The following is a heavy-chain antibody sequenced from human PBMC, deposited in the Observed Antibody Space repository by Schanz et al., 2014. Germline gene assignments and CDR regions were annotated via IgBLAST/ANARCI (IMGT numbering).Heavy chain of an antibody. J-gene: IGHJ1*01. CDR3: AGATYSSSWYGGSEYFQH. Sequence: QVQLVQSGAEVKKLGASVKVSCKASGYTFSSYDINWVRQAPGQGLEWMGWMNPNSGTTGYAQKFQGRVTMTRNTSTSTAYMELRSLRSDDTAVYYCAGATYSSSWYGGSEYFQHWGQGTLVTVSS. D-gene: IGHD6-13*01. V-gene: IGHV1-8*01. CDR1: GYTFSSYD. CDR2: MNPNSGTT.